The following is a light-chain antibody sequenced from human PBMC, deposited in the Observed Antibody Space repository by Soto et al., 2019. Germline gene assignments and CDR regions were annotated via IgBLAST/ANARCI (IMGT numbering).Light chain of an antibody. J-gene: IGKJ1*01. Sequence: EIVLTQSPGTLSLSPGERATLSCRASQSVRSSYLAWYQQKPGQAPRLLIYGASSRATGIPDRFSGSGSGTDFTLSISRLEPEDFAVFYCQQYASSPWTFGQGTKV. CDR3: QQYASSPWT. V-gene: IGKV3-20*01. CDR2: GAS. CDR1: QSVRSSY.